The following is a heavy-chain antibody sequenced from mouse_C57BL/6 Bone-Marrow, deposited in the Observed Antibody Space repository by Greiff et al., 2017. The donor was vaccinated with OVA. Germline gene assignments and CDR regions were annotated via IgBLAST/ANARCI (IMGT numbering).Heavy chain of an antibody. CDR3: ASGLIYYDYDGWYFDV. Sequence: EVQLQQSGAELVKPGASVKLSCTASGFNIKDYYMHWVKQRTEQGLEWIGRIDPEDGETKYASKFPGKATITADTSANTAYLQLSSLTSEDTAVYYCASGLIYYDYDGWYFDVWGTGTTVTVSS. D-gene: IGHD2-4*01. CDR2: IDPEDGET. J-gene: IGHJ1*03. V-gene: IGHV14-2*01. CDR1: GFNIKDYY.